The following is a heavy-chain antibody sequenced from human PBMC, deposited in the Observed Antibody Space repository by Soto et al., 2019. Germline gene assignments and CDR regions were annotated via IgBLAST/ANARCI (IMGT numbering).Heavy chain of an antibody. CDR1: GYTFTSYA. CDR3: ASAPTRXTNGAFDI. CDR2: INAGNGNT. D-gene: IGHD4-17*01. V-gene: IGHV1-3*01. Sequence: ASVKVSCKASGYTFTSYAMHWVRQAPGQRLEWMGWINAGNGNTKYSQKFQGRVTITRDTSASTAYMGLSSLRSEDTAVYYCASAPTRXTNGAFDIWGQGTMVTVSS. J-gene: IGHJ3*02.